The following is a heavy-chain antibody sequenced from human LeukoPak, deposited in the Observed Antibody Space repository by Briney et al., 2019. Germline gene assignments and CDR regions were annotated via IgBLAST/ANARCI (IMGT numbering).Heavy chain of an antibody. J-gene: IGHJ4*02. CDR1: GFTFSSNW. CDR2: TNIHASSR. V-gene: IGHV3-74*01. Sequence: QAGGSLRFSCAASGFTFSSNWMDWVGQGPGMGWVGGSRTNIHASSRSYADSVKGRLTIARDNAKNTLYLQMLSLRAADTAVYYCARVDDYSNYWSYPHVDHWGQGTLVTVSS. CDR3: ARVDDYSNYWSYPHVDH. D-gene: IGHD4-11*01.